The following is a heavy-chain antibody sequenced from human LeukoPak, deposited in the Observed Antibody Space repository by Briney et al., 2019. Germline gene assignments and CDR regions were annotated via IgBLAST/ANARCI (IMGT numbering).Heavy chain of an antibody. J-gene: IGHJ4*02. CDR2: ISWNSGSI. D-gene: IGHD2-2*01. CDR3: AKDGSSQL. CDR1: GFTFDDYA. V-gene: IGHV3-9*01. Sequence: GRSLRPSCAASGFTFDDYAMHWVRQAPGKGLEWVSGISWNSGSIGYADSVKGRFTISRDNAKNSLYLQMNSLRAEDTALYYCAKDGSSQLWGQGTLVTVSS.